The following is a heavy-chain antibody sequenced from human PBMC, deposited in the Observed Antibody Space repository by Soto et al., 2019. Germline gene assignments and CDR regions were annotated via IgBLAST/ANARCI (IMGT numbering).Heavy chain of an antibody. CDR1: GFAFSTFD. J-gene: IGHJ5*02. Sequence: PGGSLRLSCAVSGFAFSTFDIHWFLQAPGKGLEWVSGIGTLSDTFYAASVQGRFTISRQNAKNSVYLQMNSLRAGDTAFYYCARGRSVSYDSTTTPTFDPWGQGTRVTVSS. V-gene: IGHV3-13*01. D-gene: IGHD3-10*01. CDR3: ARGRSVSYDSTTTPTFDP. CDR2: IGTLSDT.